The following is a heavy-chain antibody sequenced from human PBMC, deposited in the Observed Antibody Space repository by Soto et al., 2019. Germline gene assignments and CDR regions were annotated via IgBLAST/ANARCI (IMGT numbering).Heavy chain of an antibody. CDR2: ISGSGGTT. V-gene: IGHV3-23*01. J-gene: IGHJ6*02. D-gene: IGHD2-2*01. CDR3: AKDSGYQLPDNYFYYGLDV. CDR1: GFTFSKYA. Sequence: SLRLSCAASGFTFSKYALSWVRQAPGKGLEWVSAISGSGGTTHYADSVKGRVTISRDNVKNTLSLQMNSLRPEDTAVYYCAKDSGYQLPDNYFYYGLDVWGQGTTVTVSS.